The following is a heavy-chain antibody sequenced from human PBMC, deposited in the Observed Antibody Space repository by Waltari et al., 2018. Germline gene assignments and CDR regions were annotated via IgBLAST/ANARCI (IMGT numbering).Heavy chain of an antibody. Sequence: QVQLVQSGAEVKKPGASVKVSCKASGYTFTGYYMHWVRQAPGQGLEWMGWINPNSGGTNYAQKFQGRVTMTRDTSISTAYMELSRLRSDDTAMYYCARDNIAVAGTSPFDYWGQGTLVTVSS. CDR3: ARDNIAVAGTSPFDY. CDR1: GYTFTGYY. D-gene: IGHD6-19*01. CDR2: INPNSGGT. J-gene: IGHJ4*02. V-gene: IGHV1-2*02.